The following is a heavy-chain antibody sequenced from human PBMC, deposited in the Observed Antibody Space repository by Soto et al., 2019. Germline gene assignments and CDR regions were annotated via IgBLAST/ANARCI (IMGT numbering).Heavy chain of an antibody. CDR3: ARGPATAPDAY. CDR1: GYIFTSYY. D-gene: IGHD2-2*01. Sequence: ASVKVSCKTSGYIFTSYYIHWVRQAPGQGLEWMGIINPSGGTTTYAQKFQGRVTMTRDTSTSTVYMELSSLRSEDTTVYYCARGPATAPDAYWGLGTLVTVSS. J-gene: IGHJ4*02. V-gene: IGHV1-46*01. CDR2: INPSGGTT.